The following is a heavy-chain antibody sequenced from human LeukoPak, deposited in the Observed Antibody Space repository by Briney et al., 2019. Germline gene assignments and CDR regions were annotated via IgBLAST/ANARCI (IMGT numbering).Heavy chain of an antibody. CDR2: IKKKTDGGTA. CDR3: TTLPVFRFLELSYFFDY. V-gene: IGHV3-15*01. J-gene: IGHJ4*02. D-gene: IGHD3-3*01. Sequence: GGSLRLSCAASGFTFSNAWMSWVRQAPGKGLEWIGRIKKKTDGGTADYAAPVKGRFTISRDDSKNTLYLQMNSLKTEDTAVYYCTTLPVFRFLELSYFFDYWGQETLVTVSS. CDR1: GFTFSNAW.